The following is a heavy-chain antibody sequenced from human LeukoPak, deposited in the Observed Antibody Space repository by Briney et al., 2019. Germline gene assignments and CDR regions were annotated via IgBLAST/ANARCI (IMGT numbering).Heavy chain of an antibody. CDR2: IKQDGSEK. CDR3: ARLMYYFDY. CDR1: GFAFSTYW. J-gene: IGHJ4*02. V-gene: IGHV3-7*01. Sequence: GGSLRLSCAASGFAFSTYWMSCVCQAPGKGLEWVANIKQDGSEKYYVDSVKGRFTISRDNAKNSLSLQMNSLRAEDTAVYYCARLMYYFDYWGRGTLVTVSS.